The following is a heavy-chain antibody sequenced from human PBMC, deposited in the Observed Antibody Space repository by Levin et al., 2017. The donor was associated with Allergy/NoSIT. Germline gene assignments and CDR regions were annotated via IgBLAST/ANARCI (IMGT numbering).Heavy chain of an antibody. D-gene: IGHD3-22*01. V-gene: IGHV1-2*02. J-gene: IGHJ5*02. Sequence: ASVKVSCKASGYTFTGYYMHWVRQAPGQGLEWMGWINPNSGGTNYAQKFQGRVTMTRDTSISTAYMELSRLRSDDTAVYYCAGYDSRGYYVNVPWGQGTLVTVSS. CDR3: AGYDSRGYYVNVP. CDR1: GYTFTGYY. CDR2: INPNSGGT.